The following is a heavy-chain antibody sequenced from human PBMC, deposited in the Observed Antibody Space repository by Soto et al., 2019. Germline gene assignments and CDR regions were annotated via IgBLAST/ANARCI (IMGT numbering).Heavy chain of an antibody. Sequence: SETLSLTCIVSGDSISSSLYYWGWVRQPPGKGPGWIGVIYFSGITSYNPSLKSRVTISVDTSKNQFSLKLSSVTAADTAVYYCARRTLHYDIFTGYYSFDYWGQGTLVTGSS. CDR2: IYFSGIT. CDR1: GDSISSSLYY. V-gene: IGHV4-39*01. CDR3: ARRTLHYDIFTGYYSFDY. D-gene: IGHD3-9*01. J-gene: IGHJ4*02.